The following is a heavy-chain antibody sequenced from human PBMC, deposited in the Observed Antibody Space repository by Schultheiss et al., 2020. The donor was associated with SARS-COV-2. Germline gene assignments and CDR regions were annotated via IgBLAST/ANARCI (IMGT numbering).Heavy chain of an antibody. J-gene: IGHJ6*03. Sequence: SQTLSLTCAVYGGSFSGYYWSWIRQPPGKGLEWIGYIYYSGSTYYNPSLKSRVTISVDTSKNQFSLQLNSVTPEDTAVYYCARARYSSGWYKYYMDVWGKGTTVTVSS. CDR1: GGSFSGYY. D-gene: IGHD6-19*01. CDR2: IYYSGST. V-gene: IGHV4-34*01. CDR3: ARARYSSGWYKYYMDV.